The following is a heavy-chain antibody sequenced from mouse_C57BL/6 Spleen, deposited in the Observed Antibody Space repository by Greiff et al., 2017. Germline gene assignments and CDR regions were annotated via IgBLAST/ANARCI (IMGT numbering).Heavy chain of an antibody. Sequence: VQLKESGGDLVKPGGSLKLSCAASGFTFSSYGMSWVRPTPDKRLEWVATISSGGSYTYYPASVKGRFTISRDNAKNTLYLQLSSLKSVDTAMDYCARHRDYDSFDYWGQGTTLTVSS. J-gene: IGHJ2*01. D-gene: IGHD2-4*01. CDR3: ARHRDYDSFDY. CDR1: GFTFSSYG. CDR2: ISSGGSYT. V-gene: IGHV5-6*01.